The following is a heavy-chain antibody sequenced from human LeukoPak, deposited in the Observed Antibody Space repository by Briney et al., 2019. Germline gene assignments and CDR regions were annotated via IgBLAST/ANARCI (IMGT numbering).Heavy chain of an antibody. Sequence: WGSLRLSCEVSGITVSDKYMSWVRQAPGKGLECVSLIYGGGDTYYADSVKGRFTISRDNSKNTLYLQMNSLRAEDTAVHYCAVLTSGWRFQHWGQGTLVTVSS. J-gene: IGHJ1*01. CDR2: IYGGGDT. D-gene: IGHD6-19*01. CDR3: AVLTSGWRFQH. CDR1: GITVSDKY. V-gene: IGHV3-53*01.